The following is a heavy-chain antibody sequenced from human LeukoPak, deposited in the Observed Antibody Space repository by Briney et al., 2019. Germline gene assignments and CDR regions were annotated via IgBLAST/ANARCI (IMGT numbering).Heavy chain of an antibody. CDR2: INTDGSIT. V-gene: IGHV3-74*01. CDR1: GFTLNNYW. CDR3: ARSFDY. J-gene: IGHJ4*02. Sequence: PGGSLRLSCAASGFTLNNYWMHWVRQAPGKGLVWVSRINTDGSITNYADSVKGRFTISRDNAKNTLFLQMNSLRAEDTAVYYCARSFDYWGQGTLVTVSS.